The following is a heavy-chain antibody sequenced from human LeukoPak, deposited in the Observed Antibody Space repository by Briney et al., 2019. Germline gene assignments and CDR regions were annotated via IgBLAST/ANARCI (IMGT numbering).Heavy chain of an antibody. Sequence: PGRPLRVSCASPVFTFSDYTMNWVRKAPGKGLNWVSSISSSSSYIYYADSGTGRFTISRDNAKNSLYLQMNGLRAEDTAVYYCAREGYSGYEDGFYYYNGMDVWGQGTTVTVAS. D-gene: IGHD5-12*01. CDR3: AREGYSGYEDGFYYYNGMDV. V-gene: IGHV3-21*01. J-gene: IGHJ6*02. CDR1: VFTFSDYT. CDR2: ISSSSSYI.